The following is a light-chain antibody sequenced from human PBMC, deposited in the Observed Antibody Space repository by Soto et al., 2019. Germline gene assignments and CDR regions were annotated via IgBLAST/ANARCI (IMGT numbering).Light chain of an antibody. V-gene: IGKV1-12*01. CDR3: QQSNSFPFT. CDR1: QGISNW. CDR2: AAS. Sequence: DFQMTQSPSSVSASVGERVTITCRASQGISNWLAWYQQKPEKAPKLLIYAASVLQTGVPSRFSGSGSGTDFTLTISSLQPEDFATYYCQQSNSFPFTFGPGTKVDIK. J-gene: IGKJ3*01.